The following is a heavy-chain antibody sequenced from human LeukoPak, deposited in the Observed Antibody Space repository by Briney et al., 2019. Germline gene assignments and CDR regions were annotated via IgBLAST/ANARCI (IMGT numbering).Heavy chain of an antibody. D-gene: IGHD2-2*01. V-gene: IGHV1-46*01. CDR2: INPSGGST. CDR3: AREGPSRYCSSTSCDYYYYGMDV. CDR1: GYTFTSYY. Sequence: GASVKVSCKASGYTFTSYYMHWVRQAPGQGLEWMGIINPSGGSTSYAQKFQGRVTMTRDTSTSTVYMELSSLRSEDTAVYYCAREGPSRYCSSTSCDYYYYGMDVWGQGTTVTVSS. J-gene: IGHJ6*02.